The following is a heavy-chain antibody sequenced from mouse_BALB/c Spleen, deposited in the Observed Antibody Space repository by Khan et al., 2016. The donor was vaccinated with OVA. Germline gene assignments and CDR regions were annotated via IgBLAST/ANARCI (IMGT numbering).Heavy chain of an antibody. CDR1: GYTFTSYW. CDR3: ASENYYVSSHYAMDY. Sequence: DLVKPGASVKLSCKASGYTFTSYWINWIKQRPGQGLEWIGRISPGSGTPYYNEMFKGKATLTVDRSSNTAYMQLSSLSSEDSAVYFCASENYYVSSHYAMDYWGQGTSVTVSS. J-gene: IGHJ4*01. CDR2: ISPGSGTP. D-gene: IGHD1-1*01. V-gene: IGHV1S41*01.